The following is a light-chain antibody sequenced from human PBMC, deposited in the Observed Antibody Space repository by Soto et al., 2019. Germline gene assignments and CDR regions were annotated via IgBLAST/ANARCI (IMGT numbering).Light chain of an antibody. V-gene: IGKV3-20*01. J-gene: IGKJ4*01. Sequence: EIVLTLSPGTLSLSPGERATLSCRASQSVSSSYLAWYQQKPGQAPRLLIYGASSRATGIPDRFSGSGSGTDFTLTISRLEPEDFAVYYCQQYGSSPLTFGGGTKVGIK. CDR3: QQYGSSPLT. CDR1: QSVSSSY. CDR2: GAS.